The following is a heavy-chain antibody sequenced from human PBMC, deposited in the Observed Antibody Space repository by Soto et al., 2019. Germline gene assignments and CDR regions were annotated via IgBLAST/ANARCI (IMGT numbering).Heavy chain of an antibody. J-gene: IGHJ4*02. V-gene: IGHV3-23*01. CDR2: ISGGGGST. CDR1: GFSFSSYA. Sequence: EVQLLESGGGLVQPGGSLRLSCAASGFSFSSYAMNWVRQAPGKGLEWVSGISGGGGSTYYADSVEGRFTLSRDNSKKTLYLQMNSLRAEDTAVYYCAKARGDSSGRRAFDSWGQGTLVTVSS. D-gene: IGHD6-19*01. CDR3: AKARGDSSGRRAFDS.